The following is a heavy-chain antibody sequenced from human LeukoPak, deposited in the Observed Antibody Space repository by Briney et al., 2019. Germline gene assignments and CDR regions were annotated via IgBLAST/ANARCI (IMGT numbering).Heavy chain of an antibody. CDR2: MNPNSGNT. D-gene: IGHD1-26*01. CDR1: GYTFTSYD. V-gene: IGHV1-8*03. Sequence: ASVKVSCKASGYTFTSYDINWVRQATGQGLEWMGWMNPNSGNTGYAQKFQGRVTITRNTPISTAYMELSSLRSEDTAVYYCARGDLGATPFDYWGQGTLVTVSS. J-gene: IGHJ4*02. CDR3: ARGDLGATPFDY.